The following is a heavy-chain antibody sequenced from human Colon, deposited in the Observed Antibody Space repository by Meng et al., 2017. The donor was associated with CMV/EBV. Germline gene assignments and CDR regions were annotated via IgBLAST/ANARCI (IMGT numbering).Heavy chain of an antibody. CDR3: ARGDGYNSRGLRVPFDI. V-gene: IGHV1-69*06. Sequence: SVKVSCKASGGTFSSYAISWVRQAPGQGLEWMGGIIPIFGTANYAQKFQGRVTITADKSTSTVYMELSSLRSEDTAVYYCARGDGYNSRGLRVPFDIWGQGTMVTVSS. CDR1: GGTFSSYA. J-gene: IGHJ3*02. D-gene: IGHD5-24*01. CDR2: IIPIFGTA.